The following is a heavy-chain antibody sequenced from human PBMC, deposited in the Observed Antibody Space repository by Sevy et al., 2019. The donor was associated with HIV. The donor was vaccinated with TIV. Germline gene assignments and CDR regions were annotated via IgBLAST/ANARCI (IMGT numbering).Heavy chain of an antibody. D-gene: IGHD2-2*01. Sequence: GESLKISCAAPGFTFSDYAMHWVRHTQGKGLEWVAVISYDGINKNYADSVKGRFTLSRDNSKNTLSLQMNSPRTEDTAVYYCARDRSTRWINYYFDYWGQGTLVTVSS. CDR2: ISYDGINK. V-gene: IGHV3-30-3*01. J-gene: IGHJ4*02. CDR3: ARDRSTRWINYYFDY. CDR1: GFTFSDYA.